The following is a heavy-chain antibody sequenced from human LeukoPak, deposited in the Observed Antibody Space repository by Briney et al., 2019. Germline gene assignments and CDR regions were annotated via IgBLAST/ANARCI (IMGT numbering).Heavy chain of an antibody. D-gene: IGHD1-26*01. V-gene: IGHV3-48*04. CDR3: ARDRGGSYSAIDY. CDR1: GFSFRSYS. J-gene: IGHJ4*02. Sequence: WTLTHSCACSGFSFRSYSKNWVRQAPGKGLEWVSFISSSSSTIYYADSVKGRFTISRDNAKNSLYLQMNSLRAEDTAVYYCARDRGGSYSAIDYWGQGTLVTVSS. CDR2: ISSSSSTI.